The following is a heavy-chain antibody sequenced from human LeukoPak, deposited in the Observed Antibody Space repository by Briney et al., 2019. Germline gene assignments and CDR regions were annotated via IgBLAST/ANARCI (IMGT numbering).Heavy chain of an antibody. CDR3: ARDSTSIAAAGFDY. Sequence: SETLSLTCSVSGYSISSGYYWGWIRQPPGKGLEWIGSIYHSGSTFYNPSLESRLTIPVDTSKNQFSLKLNSVTAADTAVYYCARDSTSIAAAGFDYWGQGTLVTVSS. J-gene: IGHJ4*02. CDR2: IYHSGST. D-gene: IGHD6-13*01. V-gene: IGHV4-38-2*02. CDR1: GYSISSGYY.